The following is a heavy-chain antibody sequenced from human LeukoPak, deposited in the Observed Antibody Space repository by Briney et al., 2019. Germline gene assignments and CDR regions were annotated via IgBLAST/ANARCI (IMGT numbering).Heavy chain of an antibody. CDR1: GFTFSSYS. Sequence: GGSLRLSCAASGFTFSSYSMNWVRQAPGKGLEWVSYISSSSSTIYYADSVKGRFTISRDNAKNSLYLQMNSLRAEDTAVYYCAKDKRGGPYGVDYWGQGTLVTVSS. V-gene: IGHV3-48*01. D-gene: IGHD2-8*01. CDR3: AKDKRGGPYGVDY. CDR2: ISSSSSTI. J-gene: IGHJ4*02.